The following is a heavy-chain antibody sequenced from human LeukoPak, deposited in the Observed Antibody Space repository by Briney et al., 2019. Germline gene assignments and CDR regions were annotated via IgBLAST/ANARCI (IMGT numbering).Heavy chain of an antibody. Sequence: GRSLRLSCAASGFTFSNHGMHWVRQAPGKGLQWGAVISYDGNNKYYADSVKGRFTISRDNSKNSLYLQVNSLRAEDTAVYYCAKDSRTYSGSYAEWGNDLWGQGTLVTVSS. J-gene: IGHJ5*02. CDR1: GFTFSNHG. V-gene: IGHV3-30*18. D-gene: IGHD1-26*01. CDR2: ISYDGNNK. CDR3: AKDSRTYSGSYAEWGNDL.